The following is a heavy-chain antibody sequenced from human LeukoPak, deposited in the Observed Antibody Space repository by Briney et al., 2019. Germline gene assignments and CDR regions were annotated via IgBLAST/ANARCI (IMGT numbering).Heavy chain of an antibody. J-gene: IGHJ4*02. Sequence: PSETLSLTCTVSGGSISSYYWSWIRQPPGKGLEWIGYIYYSGSTNYNPSLKSRVTISVDTSKNQFSLKLSSVTAADTAPYYCARAETGYYSFLFDYWGQGTLVTVSS. CDR3: ARAETGYYSFLFDY. D-gene: IGHD3-9*01. CDR2: IYYSGST. V-gene: IGHV4-59*01. CDR1: GGSISSYY.